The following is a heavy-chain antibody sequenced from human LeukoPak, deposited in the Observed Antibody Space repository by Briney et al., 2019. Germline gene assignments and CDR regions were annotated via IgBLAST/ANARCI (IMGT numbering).Heavy chain of an antibody. CDR2: INTNTGNP. V-gene: IGHV7-4-1*02. CDR1: GYTFTSYA. J-gene: IGHJ3*02. CDR3: TTLVVIHQSEDAFDI. D-gene: IGHD3-22*01. Sequence: ASVKVSCKASGYTFTSYAMNWVRQAPGQGLEWMGWINTNTGNPTYAQGFTGRFVFSLYTSVSTAYLQISSLKAEDTAVYYCTTLVVIHQSEDAFDIWGQGTMVTVSS.